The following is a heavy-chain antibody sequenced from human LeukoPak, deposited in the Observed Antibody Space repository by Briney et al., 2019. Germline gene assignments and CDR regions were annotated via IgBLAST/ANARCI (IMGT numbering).Heavy chain of an antibody. Sequence: SETLSLTCAVYGGSFRGYYWSGIRQPPGKGLEGIGEINHSGSTNYNPSLKSRVTISVDTSKNQFSLKLSSVTAADTAVYYCARRRYYYYDSSGYYYRYYFDYWGHGTLVTVSS. CDR1: GGSFRGYY. CDR2: INHSGST. J-gene: IGHJ4*01. V-gene: IGHV4-34*01. CDR3: ARRRYYYYDSSGYYYRYYFDY. D-gene: IGHD3-22*01.